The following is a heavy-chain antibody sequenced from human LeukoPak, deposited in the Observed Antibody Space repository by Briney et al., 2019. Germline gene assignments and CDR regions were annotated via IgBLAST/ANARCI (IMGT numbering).Heavy chain of an antibody. CDR1: AGSFSGYY. V-gene: IGHV4-34*01. Sequence: SETLSLTCAVYAGSFSGYYWSWIRQPPGKGLEWIGEINHSGSTNYNPSLKSRVTISVDTSKNQFSLKLSSVTAADTAVYYCARGLSFQHWGQGTLVTVSS. CDR3: ARGLSFQH. CDR2: INHSGST. J-gene: IGHJ1*01.